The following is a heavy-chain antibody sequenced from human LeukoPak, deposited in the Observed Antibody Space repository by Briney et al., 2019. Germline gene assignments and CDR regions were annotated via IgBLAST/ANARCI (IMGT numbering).Heavy chain of an antibody. CDR2: NYYSGST. J-gene: IGHJ4*02. D-gene: IGHD6-13*01. Sequence: SETLSLTCTVSGGSISSYYWSWIRQPPGKGLEWIGYNYYSGSTNYNPSLKSRVTISVDTSKNQFSLKLSSVTAADTALFYCAKDAAGSSWPYYFDSWGQGTLVTVSS. V-gene: IGHV4-59*01. CDR1: GGSISSYY. CDR3: AKDAAGSSWPYYFDS.